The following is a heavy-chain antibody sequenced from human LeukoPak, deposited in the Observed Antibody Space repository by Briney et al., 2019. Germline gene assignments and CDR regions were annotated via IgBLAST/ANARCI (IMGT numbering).Heavy chain of an antibody. CDR1: GFTFGGFT. V-gene: IGHV3-23*01. CDR3: AKDLNYGDGRWEFDP. J-gene: IGHJ5*02. Sequence: GGSLRLSCAASGFTFGGFTMAWVRQTPGKGLEWLSGILADADGGRTYYADSVKGRFTIYRDNSKNTLYLQMNNLRADDTAVYFCAKDLNYGDGRWEFDPWGQGTPVSV. D-gene: IGHD4-17*01. CDR2: ILADADGGRT.